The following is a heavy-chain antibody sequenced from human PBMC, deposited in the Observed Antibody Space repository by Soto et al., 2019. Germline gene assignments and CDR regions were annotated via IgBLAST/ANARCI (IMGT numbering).Heavy chain of an antibody. J-gene: IGHJ5*02. CDR3: AKNQGVELVPLATVDWFDP. Sequence: GGSLRLSCAASGFIFENFGMSWVRQAPGKGLGWISSISGSGFKKYYADSVKGRFTISRDNSKSTVYLELNNLSAEDTAVYHCAKNQGVELVPLATVDWFDPWGQGSVVTVSS. V-gene: IGHV3-23*01. CDR2: ISGSGFKK. CDR1: GFIFENFG. D-gene: IGHD1-26*01.